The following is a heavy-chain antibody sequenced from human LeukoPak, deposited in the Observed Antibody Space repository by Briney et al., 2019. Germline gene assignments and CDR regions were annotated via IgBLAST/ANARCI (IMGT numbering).Heavy chain of an antibody. J-gene: IGHJ3*02. CDR2: IYSGGST. V-gene: IGHV3-66*01. CDR3: ARDFAGNPDGFDI. Sequence: GGSLRLSCAASGFTVSSNYMTWVRQAPGKGLEWVSLIYSGGSTYYADSVKGRFTVSRDNSKNTLYLQMNSLRAEDTAVYYCARDFAGNPDGFDIRGQGTMVTVSS. CDR1: GFTVSSNY. D-gene: IGHD1-14*01.